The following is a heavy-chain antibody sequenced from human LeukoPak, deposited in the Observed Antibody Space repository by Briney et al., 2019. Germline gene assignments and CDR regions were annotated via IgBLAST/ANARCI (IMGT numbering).Heavy chain of an antibody. Sequence: SETLSLTCTVSGYSISSGYYWGWIRQPPGKGLEWIGSIYHSGSTYYNPSLKSRVTISVDTSKNQFSLKLNSVTAADTAVYYCARVQAYYYYMDVWGKGTTVTVSS. CDR1: GYSISSGYY. V-gene: IGHV4-38-2*02. CDR3: ARVQAYYYYMDV. D-gene: IGHD1-1*01. CDR2: IYHSGST. J-gene: IGHJ6*03.